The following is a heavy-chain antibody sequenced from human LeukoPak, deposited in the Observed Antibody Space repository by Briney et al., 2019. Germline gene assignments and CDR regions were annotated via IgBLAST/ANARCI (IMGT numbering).Heavy chain of an antibody. CDR2: INPNSGGT. CDR3: ARELRYFDWLTHAFDI. Sequence: VASVKVSCKASGYTFTVYYMHWVPQAPGQGLEWRGWINPNSGGTNYEQKFQGRVTMTRDTSISTAYMELSRLRSEDTAVYYCARELRYFDWLTHAFDIWGQGTMVTVSS. CDR1: GYTFTVYY. V-gene: IGHV1-2*02. D-gene: IGHD3-9*01. J-gene: IGHJ3*02.